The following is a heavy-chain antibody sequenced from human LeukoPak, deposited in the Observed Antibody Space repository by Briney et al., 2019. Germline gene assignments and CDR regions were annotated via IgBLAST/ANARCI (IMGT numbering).Heavy chain of an antibody. D-gene: IGHD5-18*01. CDR3: ARTTEGGYTYGYFYYYYMDV. CDR2: IYYSGST. J-gene: IGHJ6*03. CDR1: GGSFSGYY. V-gene: IGHV4-59*01. Sequence: SETLSVTCAVYGGSFSGYYWSWIRQPPRKGLEWIGHIYYSGSTNHNPSLKSRVTISVDTSKNQFSLKLTSVTAADTAVYYCARTTEGGYTYGYFYYYYMDVWGKGTTVTISS.